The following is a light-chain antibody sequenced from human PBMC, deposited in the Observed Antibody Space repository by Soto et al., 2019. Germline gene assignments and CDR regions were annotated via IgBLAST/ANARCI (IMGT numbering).Light chain of an antibody. CDR3: SSYTSDSTYL. V-gene: IGLV2-14*03. CDR2: DVS. Sequence: QSALTQPASVSGSPGQSITISCTVTSSDVGAYNSVSWYQQHPHKAPRLMIYDVSSRPSGVSDRFSGSKSGNTASLTISGLHTEDEADNYCSSYTSDSTYLFGTGTKLTVL. J-gene: IGLJ1*01. CDR1: SSDVGAYNS.